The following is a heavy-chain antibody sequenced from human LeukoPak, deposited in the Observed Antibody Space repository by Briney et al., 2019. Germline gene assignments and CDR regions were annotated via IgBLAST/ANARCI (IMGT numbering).Heavy chain of an antibody. J-gene: IGHJ5*02. D-gene: IGHD2-15*01. Sequence: GGSLRPSCAASGFTFSSYAMSWVRQAPGKGLEWVSAISGGGGRTYYADSVKGRFTISRDNSKNTLYLQMNLLRAEDTAVYHCAQEPTSSGWFDPWGQGTLVTVSS. CDR3: AQEPTSSGWFDP. V-gene: IGHV3-23*01. CDR2: ISGGGGRT. CDR1: GFTFSSYA.